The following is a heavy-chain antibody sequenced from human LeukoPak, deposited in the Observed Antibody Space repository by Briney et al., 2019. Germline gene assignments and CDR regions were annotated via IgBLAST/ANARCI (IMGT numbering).Heavy chain of an antibody. CDR1: GGTFSSYA. CDR3: AREAARHIAAAGT. Sequence: VKVSCKASGGTFSSYAISWVRQAPGQGLEWMGRIIPILGIANYAQKFQGRVTITADKSTSTAYMELSSLRSEDTAVYYCAREAARHIAAAGTWGQGTLVTVSS. J-gene: IGHJ5*02. CDR2: IIPILGIA. D-gene: IGHD6-13*01. V-gene: IGHV1-69*04.